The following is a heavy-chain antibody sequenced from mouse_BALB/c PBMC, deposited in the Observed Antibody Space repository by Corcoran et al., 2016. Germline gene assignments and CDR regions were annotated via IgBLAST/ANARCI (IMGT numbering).Heavy chain of an antibody. J-gene: IGHJ1*01. CDR2: INPYNDGT. CDR3: ARSYYGSSYWYLDV. CDR1: GYTFTSYV. V-gene: IGHV1S136*01. Sequence: EVQLQQSGPELVKPGASVKMSCKASGYTFTSYVMHWVKQKPGQGLEWIGYINPYNDGTKYNEKFKGKAKLTSDKSSSTAYMELSSLSSEDSAVYYCARSYYGSSYWYLDVGGAGTTVPVSS. D-gene: IGHD1-1*01.